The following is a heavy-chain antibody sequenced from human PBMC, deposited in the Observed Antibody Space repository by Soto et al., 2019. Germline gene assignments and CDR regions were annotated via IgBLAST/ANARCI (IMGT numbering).Heavy chain of an antibody. D-gene: IGHD7-27*01. CDR2: IYYSGTT. CDR3: ARGPSGDKVHY. J-gene: IGHJ4*02. Sequence: SETLSLTCTVSGGSISSYYWSWIRQPPGKGLEWIGYIYYSGTTYTNPSLRSQVAISLDTSKNHFSLTLSSVTAADTAVYYCARGPSGDKVHYWGQGALVTVSS. V-gene: IGHV4-59*08. CDR1: GGSISSYY.